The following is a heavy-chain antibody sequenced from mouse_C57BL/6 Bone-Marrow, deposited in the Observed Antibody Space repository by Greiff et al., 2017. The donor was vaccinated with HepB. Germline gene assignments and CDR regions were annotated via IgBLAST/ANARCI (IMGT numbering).Heavy chain of an antibody. V-gene: IGHV1-59*01. Sequence: QVQLKQPGAELVRPGTSVKLSCKASGYTFTSYWMHWVKQRPGQGLEWIGVIDPSDSYTNYNQKFKGKATLTVDTSSSTAYMQLSSLTSEDSAVYYCAGYYGSSYWYFDVWGTGTTVTVSS. D-gene: IGHD1-1*01. CDR3: AGYYGSSYWYFDV. CDR2: IDPSDSYT. J-gene: IGHJ1*03. CDR1: GYTFTSYW.